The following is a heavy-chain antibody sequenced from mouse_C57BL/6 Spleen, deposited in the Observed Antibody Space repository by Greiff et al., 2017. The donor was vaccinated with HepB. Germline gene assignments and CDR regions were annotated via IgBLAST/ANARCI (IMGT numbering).Heavy chain of an antibody. CDR2: IDPEDGET. D-gene: IGHD1-1*01. V-gene: IGHV14-2*01. Sequence: EVQGVESGAELVKPGASVKLSCTASGFNIKDYYMHWVKQRTEQGLEWIGRIDPEDGETKYAPKFQGKATITADTSSNTAYLQLSSLTSEDTAVYYCASGVVAENWYFDVWGTGTTVTVSS. CDR3: ASGVVAENWYFDV. J-gene: IGHJ1*03. CDR1: GFNIKDYY.